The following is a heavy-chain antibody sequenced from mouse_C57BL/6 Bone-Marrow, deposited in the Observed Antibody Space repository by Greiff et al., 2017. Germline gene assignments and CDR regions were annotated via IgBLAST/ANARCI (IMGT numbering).Heavy chain of an antibody. Sequence: EVKLMESGGGLVKPGGSLKLSCAASGFTFSSYAMSWVRQTPEKRLEWVATISDGGSYTYYPDNVKGGFTISRDNAKNNLYLQMSHLKSEDTAMYYCARAYYSNYVDYWGQGTSVTVSS. J-gene: IGHJ4*01. CDR1: GFTFSSYA. CDR2: ISDGGSYT. CDR3: ARAYYSNYVDY. V-gene: IGHV5-4*03. D-gene: IGHD2-5*01.